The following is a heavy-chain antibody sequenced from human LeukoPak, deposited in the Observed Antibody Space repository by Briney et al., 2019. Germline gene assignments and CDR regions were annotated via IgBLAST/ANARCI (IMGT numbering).Heavy chain of an antibody. CDR1: GFTISNYD. CDR2: IRYDGSNK. CDR3: ARETGIAAADFRNYYYYYMDV. Sequence: GGSLRLSCAASGFTISNYDMHWVRQAPGKGLEWVVFIRYDGSNKYYADSVKGRFTVSRDNSKNTLYLQMNRLRPEDTAVYYCARETGIAAADFRNYYYYYMDVWGKGTTVTISS. V-gene: IGHV3-30*02. D-gene: IGHD6-13*01. J-gene: IGHJ6*03.